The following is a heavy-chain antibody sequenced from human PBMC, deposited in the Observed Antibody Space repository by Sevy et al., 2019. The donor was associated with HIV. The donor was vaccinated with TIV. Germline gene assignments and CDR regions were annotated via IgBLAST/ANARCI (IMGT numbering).Heavy chain of an antibody. V-gene: IGHV3-64D*06. Sequence: GGSLRLSCSASGFTFSSYAMHWVRQAPGKGLEYVSAISSNGGSTYYADSVKGRFTISRDNSKNTLYLGMSSLRAEDTAVYYCVKDPGGCSGGSCYQTTGFLDYWGQGTLVTVSS. CDR1: GFTFSSYA. D-gene: IGHD2-15*01. CDR2: ISSNGGST. J-gene: IGHJ4*02. CDR3: VKDPGGCSGGSCYQTTGFLDY.